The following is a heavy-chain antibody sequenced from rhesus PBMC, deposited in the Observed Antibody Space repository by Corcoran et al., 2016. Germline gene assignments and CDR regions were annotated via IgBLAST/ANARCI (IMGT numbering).Heavy chain of an antibody. CDR1: GDSLRGYY. Sequence: QVQLQESGPGLVKPWATLSLTCAVSGDSLRGYYWNWIRQPPGKGLERIGYISGCSRIADYKPALKSRGTIATDTAKKQFSLMLTSVTAADTAVYYCARRGWIGQMDHWGQGLLVTVS. CDR3: ARRGWIGQMDH. D-gene: IGHD5-12*01. J-gene: IGHJ4*01. CDR2: ISGCSRIA. V-gene: IGHV4-165*02.